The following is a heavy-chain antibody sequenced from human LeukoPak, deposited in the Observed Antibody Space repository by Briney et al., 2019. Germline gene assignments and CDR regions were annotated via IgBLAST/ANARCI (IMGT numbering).Heavy chain of an antibody. V-gene: IGHV3-9*01. CDR1: GFTFADYA. CDR3: AKGYSYDSSGYYYFDY. D-gene: IGHD3-22*01. CDR2: ISWNSGSI. J-gene: IGHJ4*02. Sequence: GRSLRLSCAASGFTFADYAMHWVRQAPGKGLEWVSGISWNSGSIGYADSVKGRFTISRDNAKNSLYLQMNSLRAEDTALYYCAKGYSYDSSGYYYFDYWGQGTLVTVSS.